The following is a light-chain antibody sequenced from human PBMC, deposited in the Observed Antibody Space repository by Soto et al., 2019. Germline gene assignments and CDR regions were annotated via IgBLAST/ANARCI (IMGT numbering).Light chain of an antibody. Sequence: QAALPQPASVSVAPGQSIPGSCTGSRSDLVGYNYVSWYQQHPGKAPKLMVYEVNNRPSGVYDRFSGSKSGNTASLPISGLQADDEGYYYCRSYTRRSTLYVFGTGAQRTVL. CDR2: EVN. J-gene: IGLJ1*01. CDR3: RSYTRRSTLYV. CDR1: RSDLVGYNY. V-gene: IGLV2-14*01.